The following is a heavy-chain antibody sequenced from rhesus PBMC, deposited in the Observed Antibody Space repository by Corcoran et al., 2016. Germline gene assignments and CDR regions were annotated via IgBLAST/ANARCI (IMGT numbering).Heavy chain of an antibody. CDR1: GGSISSNY. J-gene: IGHJ3*01. Sequence: QVQLQESGPGLVKPSETLSLTCAVSGGSISSNYWSWIRQPPGKGLEWSGYIYGSSGSTYYNPSLKRRVTISTDPTKHQFSLELNSLTAADTAVYYCARLITVTITNAFDFWGQGLRVTVSS. CDR2: IYGSSGST. V-gene: IGHV4-160*01. D-gene: IGHD3-9*01. CDR3: ARLITVTITNAFDF.